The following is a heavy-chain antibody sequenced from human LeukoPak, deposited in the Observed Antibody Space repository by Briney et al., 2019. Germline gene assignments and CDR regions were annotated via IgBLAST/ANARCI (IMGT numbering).Heavy chain of an antibody. Sequence: PGRSLRLSCAASGFTFSSYAMHWVRQAPRKGLEWVAVISYDGSNKYYADSVKGRFTISRDNSKNTLYLQMNSLRAEDTAVYYCAREEWLQLSYYFDYWGQGTLVTVSS. J-gene: IGHJ4*02. D-gene: IGHD5-24*01. CDR2: ISYDGSNK. CDR1: GFTFSSYA. V-gene: IGHV3-30*04. CDR3: AREEWLQLSYYFDY.